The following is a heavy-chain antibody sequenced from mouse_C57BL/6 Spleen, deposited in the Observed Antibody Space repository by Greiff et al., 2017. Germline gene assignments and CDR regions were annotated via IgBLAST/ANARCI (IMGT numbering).Heavy chain of an antibody. Sequence: QVQLQQPGAELVMPGASVKLSCKASGYTFTSYWMHWVKQRPGQGLEWIGEIDPSDSYTNYNQKFKGKSTLTVDKSSSTAYMQLSSLTSEDSAVYYCARWTTVVAREWYFDVWGTGTTVTVS. V-gene: IGHV1-69*01. D-gene: IGHD1-1*01. J-gene: IGHJ1*03. CDR1: GYTFTSYW. CDR2: IDPSDSYT. CDR3: ARWTTVVAREWYFDV.